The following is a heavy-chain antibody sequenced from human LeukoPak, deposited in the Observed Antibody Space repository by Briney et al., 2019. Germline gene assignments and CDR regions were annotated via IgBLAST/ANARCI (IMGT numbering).Heavy chain of an antibody. D-gene: IGHD3-10*01. V-gene: IGHV1-46*01. CDR1: GYTFTSYY. J-gene: IGHJ3*02. Sequence: ASVKVSCKASGYTFTSYYMNWVRQAPGQGLEWMGIINPSGGSTSYAQKFQGRVTMTRDMSTSTVYMELSSLRFEDTAMYYCARDSGVYGSGSYYKGDAFDIWGQGTMVTASS. CDR3: ARDSGVYGSGSYYKGDAFDI. CDR2: INPSGGST.